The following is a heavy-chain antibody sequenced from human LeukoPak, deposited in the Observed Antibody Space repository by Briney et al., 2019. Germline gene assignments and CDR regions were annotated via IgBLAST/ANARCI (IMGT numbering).Heavy chain of an antibody. CDR1: GFTVSNNY. V-gene: IGHV3-66*01. CDR2: IYSGGST. Sequence: GGSLRLSCAASGFTVSNNYMSWVRQAPGKGLEWVSLIYSGGSTSYADSVKGRFTISRDNSKNTLYLQMNSLTAEDTAVYYCAKNGEPHYYMDVWGKGTTVTVSS. J-gene: IGHJ6*03. D-gene: IGHD1-14*01. CDR3: AKNGEPHYYMDV.